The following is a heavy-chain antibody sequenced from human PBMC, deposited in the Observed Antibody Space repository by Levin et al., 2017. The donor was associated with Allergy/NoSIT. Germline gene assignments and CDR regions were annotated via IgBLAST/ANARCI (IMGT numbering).Heavy chain of an antibody. Sequence: GGSLRLSCAASGFTFNTYAMSWVRQAPGKGLEWVSGTTRNGDVTYYADSVKGRFTISRDNSKNTLYLQMNSLRAEDTAVYYCVRDRPRYPIDYWGRGTLVTVSS. V-gene: IGHV3-23*01. CDR3: VRDRPRYPIDY. CDR1: GFTFNTYA. D-gene: IGHD1-14*01. J-gene: IGHJ4*02. CDR2: TTRNGDVT.